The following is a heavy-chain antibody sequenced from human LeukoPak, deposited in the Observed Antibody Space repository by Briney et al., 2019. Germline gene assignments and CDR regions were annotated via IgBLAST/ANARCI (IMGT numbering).Heavy chain of an antibody. V-gene: IGHV3-7*01. CDR2: INQDGSEK. CDR1: GFTFSSYW. D-gene: IGHD5-24*01. CDR3: ARGSADADY. Sequence: PGGSLRLSCAASGFTFSSYWMTWVRQAPGKGLEWVANINQDGSEKYYVDSVKGRFTISRDNAKNSLFLQMNSLRAEDTAVYYCARGSADADYWGQGTQVTVSS. J-gene: IGHJ4*02.